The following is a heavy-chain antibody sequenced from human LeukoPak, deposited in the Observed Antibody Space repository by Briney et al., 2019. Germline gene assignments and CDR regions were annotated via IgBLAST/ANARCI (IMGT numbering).Heavy chain of an antibody. CDR1: GFTFSNTA. Sequence: PGGSLRLSSAASGFTFSNTAMSWVRQTPGKGLEWVATMSAYNDRTHYADSVRGRFTVSRDNSKNTLSLQMNSLREDDTAVYYCAQELSDIFVVRTDSWGQGTLVTVSS. CDR2: MSAYNDRT. D-gene: IGHD3-9*01. J-gene: IGHJ4*02. V-gene: IGHV3-23*01. CDR3: AQELSDIFVVRTDS.